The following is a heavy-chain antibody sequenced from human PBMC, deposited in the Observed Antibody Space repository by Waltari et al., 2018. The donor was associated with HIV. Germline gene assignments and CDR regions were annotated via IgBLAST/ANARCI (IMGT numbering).Heavy chain of an antibody. CDR1: GYTFTNYW. D-gene: IGHD3-22*01. Sequence: EVHLVQSGAEVRKSGESLKISCKASGYTFTNYWIAWVRQMSGEGLEWMGIIYPFDSDTRYNPSFEGQFTISADKSLATAYLEWSNLNASDAASYYCARLFYYDTTGYINNAFDIWGQGTVVTVS. V-gene: IGHV5-51*03. CDR3: ARLFYYDTTGYINNAFDI. J-gene: IGHJ3*02. CDR2: IYPFDSDT.